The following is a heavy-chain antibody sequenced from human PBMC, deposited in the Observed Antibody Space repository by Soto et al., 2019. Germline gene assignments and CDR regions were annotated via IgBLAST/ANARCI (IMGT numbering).Heavy chain of an antibody. V-gene: IGHV5-10-1*01. CDR2: IDPSDSQT. J-gene: IGHJ4*02. CDR1: GYSFAGYW. Sequence: SGESLKISCKGSGYSFAGYWITWVRQKPGKGLEWMGRIDPSDSQTYYSPSFRGHVTISATKSITTVFLQLSSLRASDTAMYYCARQIYDSDTGPNFQYYFDSWGQGTPVTVSS. CDR3: ARQIYDSDTGPNFQYYFDS. D-gene: IGHD3-22*01.